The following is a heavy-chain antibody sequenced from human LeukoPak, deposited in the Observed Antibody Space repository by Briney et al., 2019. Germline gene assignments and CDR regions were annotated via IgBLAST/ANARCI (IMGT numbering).Heavy chain of an antibody. V-gene: IGHV4-4*02. J-gene: IGHJ4*02. CDR3: ASKEYTYGYFHS. CDR2: IYHSGST. D-gene: IGHD5-18*01. CDR1: GGTITSSSYW. Sequence: SETLSLTCTVSGGTITSSSYWWSWVRQPPGKGLEWIGEIYHSGSTNYNPSLKSRVTISVDKSKNQFSLRLSSVTAADTAVYYCASKEYTYGYFHSWGQGTLVTVSS.